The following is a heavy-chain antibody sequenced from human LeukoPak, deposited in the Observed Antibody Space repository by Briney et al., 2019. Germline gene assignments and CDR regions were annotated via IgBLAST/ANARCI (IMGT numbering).Heavy chain of an antibody. D-gene: IGHD3-10*01. V-gene: IGHV3-9*01. CDR2: ISWNSGKK. J-gene: IGHJ4*02. CDR1: GFTFSSYA. CDR3: AKDWNYDGSGSFWD. Sequence: GGSLRLSCAASGFTFSSYAMSWVRQAPGKGLEWVSGISWNSGKKDYADSVKGRFTISRDNAKNSLYLQMNSLRADDTAFYYCAKDWNYDGSGSFWDWGQGNLVTVSS.